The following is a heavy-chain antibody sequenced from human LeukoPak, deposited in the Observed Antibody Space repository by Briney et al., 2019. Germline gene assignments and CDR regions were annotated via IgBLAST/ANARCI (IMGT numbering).Heavy chain of an antibody. CDR2: ISSDSGAR. V-gene: IGHV3-48*01. D-gene: IGHD2-15*01. CDR1: GLTFSTYS. J-gene: IGHJ5*02. Sequence: GGSLRLSCGASGLTFSTYSMNWVRQAPGKGLEWVSYISSDSGARYYADSVKGRFTISRDNAKNSLYLQMNSLRAEDTAVYYCARATQPGFDPWGQGTLVTGSS. CDR3: ARATQPGFDP.